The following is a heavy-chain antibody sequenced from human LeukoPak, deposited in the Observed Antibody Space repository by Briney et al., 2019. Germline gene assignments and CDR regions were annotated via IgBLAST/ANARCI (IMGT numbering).Heavy chain of an antibody. D-gene: IGHD3-16*01. Sequence: GGSLRLSCAASGFTFSSDAMHWVRQAPGKGLEWMAVISYDGSNKYYADSVKGRFTISRDNSKNTLYLQMNSLRAEDTAVYYCARMALGYWGQGTLVTVSS. CDR1: GFTFSSDA. J-gene: IGHJ4*02. V-gene: IGHV3-30-3*01. CDR3: ARMALGY. CDR2: ISYDGSNK.